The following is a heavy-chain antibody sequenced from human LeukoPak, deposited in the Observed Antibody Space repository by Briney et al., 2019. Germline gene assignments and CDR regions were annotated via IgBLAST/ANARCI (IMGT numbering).Heavy chain of an antibody. Sequence: GGSLRLSCAASGFTFSSYAMSWVRQAPGKGLEWVSAISGSGGSTYYADSVKGRFTISRDNSKNTLYLQMNSLRAEDTAVYYCARDYYDSSGYPAISDYWGQGTLVTVSS. CDR2: ISGSGGST. CDR3: ARDYYDSSGYPAISDY. J-gene: IGHJ4*02. V-gene: IGHV3-23*01. D-gene: IGHD3-22*01. CDR1: GFTFSSYA.